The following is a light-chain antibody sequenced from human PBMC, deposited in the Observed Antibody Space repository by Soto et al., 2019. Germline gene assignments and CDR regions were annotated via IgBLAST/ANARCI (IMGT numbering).Light chain of an antibody. J-gene: IGLJ1*01. CDR1: SSDVGGYNY. CDR2: DVS. CDR3: CSYAGSYTHYV. V-gene: IGLV2-11*01. Sequence: QSALTQPRSVSGSPEQSVTISCTGTSSDVGGYNYVSWFQHHPGKAPKLMIYDVSKRPSGVPDRFSGSKSANTASLTISGLQADDEADYYCCSYAGSYTHYVFGTGTKLTVL.